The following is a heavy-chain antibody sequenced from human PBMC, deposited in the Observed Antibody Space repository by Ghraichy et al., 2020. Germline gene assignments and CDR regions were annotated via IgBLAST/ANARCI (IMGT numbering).Heavy chain of an antibody. CDR2: ISYTGST. CDR3: ARVLPRGTLLTRGFDP. J-gene: IGHJ5*02. CDR1: GGSFSRYY. V-gene: IGHV4-59*13. D-gene: IGHD1-1*01. Sequence: SETLSLTCSVSGGSFSRYYWSWIRQSPGKGLEWIGYISYTGSTNYNPSLQSRVTISLDTSNNQFSLRLNSVTAADTAIYFCARVLPRGTLLTRGFDPWGRGTLGTVSS.